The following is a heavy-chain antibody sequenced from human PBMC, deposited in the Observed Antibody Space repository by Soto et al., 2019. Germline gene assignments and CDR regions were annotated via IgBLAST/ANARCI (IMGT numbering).Heavy chain of an antibody. CDR3: ARDVESGSSQYYYYYYGMDV. V-gene: IGHV3-30-3*01. D-gene: IGHD1-26*01. J-gene: IGHJ6*02. CDR2: ISYDGSNK. Sequence: GGSLRPSCAASGFTFSSYAMHWVRQAPGKGLEGVAVISYDGSNKYYADSVKGRFTISRDNSKNTLYLQMNSLRAEDTAVYYCARDVESGSSQYYYYYYGMDVWGQGTTVTVSS. CDR1: GFTFSSYA.